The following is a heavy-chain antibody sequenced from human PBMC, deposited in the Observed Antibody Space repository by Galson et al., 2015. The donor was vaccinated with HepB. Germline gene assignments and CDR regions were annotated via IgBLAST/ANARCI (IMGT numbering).Heavy chain of an antibody. V-gene: IGHV3-7*02. CDR2: IKEDESEK. Sequence: SLRLSCAAAGFTFSGYWMTWVRQAPGKGLEWVANIKEDESEKYYVDSVKGRFTISRDNSKRTLYLQMNSLKVEDTAIYYCATERRHNTGWFALDSWGQGALVTVSS. CDR3: ATERRHNTGWFALDS. D-gene: IGHD6-19*01. CDR1: GFTFSGYW. J-gene: IGHJ4*02.